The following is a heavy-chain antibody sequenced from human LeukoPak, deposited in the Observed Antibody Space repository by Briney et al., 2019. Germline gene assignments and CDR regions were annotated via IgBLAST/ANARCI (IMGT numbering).Heavy chain of an antibody. CDR2: IIPILGIA. Sequence: GSSVKVSCKASGGTFSSYAISWVRQAPGQGLEWMGRIIPILGIANYAQKFQGRVTITADKSTSTAYMELSSLRSEDTAVYYCAREYRYYDFWRGWFDPWGQGTLVTVSS. V-gene: IGHV1-69*04. CDR3: AREYRYYDFWRGWFDP. J-gene: IGHJ5*02. CDR1: GGTFSSYA. D-gene: IGHD3-3*01.